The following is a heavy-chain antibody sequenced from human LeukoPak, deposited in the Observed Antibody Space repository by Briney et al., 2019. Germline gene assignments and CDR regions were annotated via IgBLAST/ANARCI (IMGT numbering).Heavy chain of an antibody. J-gene: IGHJ4*02. CDR3: ARPGSGSYGPVDY. Sequence: SSETLSLTCTVSGGSISTYYRSWIRQSPGKGLEWIGYIYYRGNTNYNPSLKSRVAISLDTSKNQFSLKLSSVTAADTAVYYCARPGSGSYGPVDYWGQGTLVTVSS. D-gene: IGHD3-10*01. CDR1: GGSISTYY. CDR2: IYYRGNT. V-gene: IGHV4-59*01.